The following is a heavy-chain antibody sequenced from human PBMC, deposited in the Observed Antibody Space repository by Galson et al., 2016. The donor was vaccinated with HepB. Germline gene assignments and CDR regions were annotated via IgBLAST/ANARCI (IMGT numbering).Heavy chain of an antibody. CDR1: GFSFNTYT. CDR2: ISSRSKHM. CDR3: ARHYGGDAPFDY. J-gene: IGHJ4*02. V-gene: IGHV3-21*01. Sequence: SLRLSCAASGFSFNTYTMNWVRQAPGKGLEWVSSISSRSKHMYYADSLKGRFTISRDNSKNTLYLQMNSLRAEDTAVYYCARHYGGDAPFDYWGQGTLVTVSS. D-gene: IGHD4-23*01.